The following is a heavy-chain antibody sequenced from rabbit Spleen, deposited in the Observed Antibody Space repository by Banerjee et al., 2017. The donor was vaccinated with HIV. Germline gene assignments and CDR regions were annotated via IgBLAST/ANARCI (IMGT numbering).Heavy chain of an antibody. J-gene: IGHJ6*01. CDR3: ARDTSSSFSSYGMDL. CDR1: GFSFGDRDV. D-gene: IGHD1-1*01. V-gene: IGHV1S45*01. Sequence: QEQLVESGGGLVQPTGSLTLTCKASGFSFGDRDVMCWVRQAPGKGLEWIACISAGSSGSTYYASWAKGRFTISKTSSTTVTLQMTSLTVADTATYFCARDTSSSFSSYGMDLWGQGTLVTVS. CDR2: ISAGSSGST.